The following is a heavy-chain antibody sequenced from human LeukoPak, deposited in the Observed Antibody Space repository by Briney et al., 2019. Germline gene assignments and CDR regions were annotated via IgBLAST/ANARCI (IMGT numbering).Heavy chain of an antibody. CDR3: AKGIKPVMTIPDY. D-gene: IGHD4/OR15-4a*01. J-gene: IGHJ4*02. CDR1: GFTFSSFS. Sequence: GGSLRLSCAASGFTFSSFSMIWVRQAPEKGLEWVSSTSSSSAYTFYAESGKGRFTISRDNAKNSLFLQMSSLRAEDTAMYYCAKGIKPVMTIPDYWGQGILVTVSS. V-gene: IGHV3-21*04. CDR2: TSSSSAYT.